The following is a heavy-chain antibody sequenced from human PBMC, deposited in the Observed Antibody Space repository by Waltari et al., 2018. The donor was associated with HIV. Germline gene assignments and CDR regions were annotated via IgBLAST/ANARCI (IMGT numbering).Heavy chain of an antibody. CDR3: ARDTPPPLDSSGYSDY. D-gene: IGHD6-19*01. J-gene: IGHJ4*02. CDR2: INHSGST. Sequence: QVQLQQWGAGLLKPSETLSLTCAVYGGSFSGYYWCWILRPPGKGLVWIGEINHSGSTNYNPSLKSRVTISVDTSKNQFSLKLSSVTAADTAVYYCARDTPPPLDSSGYSDYWGQGTLVTVSS. V-gene: IGHV4-34*01. CDR1: GGSFSGYY.